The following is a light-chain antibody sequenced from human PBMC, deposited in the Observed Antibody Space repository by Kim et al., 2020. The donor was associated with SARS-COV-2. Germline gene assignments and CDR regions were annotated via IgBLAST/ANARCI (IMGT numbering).Light chain of an antibody. Sequence: DIQMTQSPSTLSASVGDRVTITCRASQSISSWLAWYQQKPGKAPKLLIYKASSLESGIPSRFSGSGSGTEFTLTISSLQPDDFATYYCQKYNSYSPALTFGGGTKVDIK. CDR3: QKYNSYSPALT. CDR1: QSISSW. CDR2: KAS. J-gene: IGKJ4*01. V-gene: IGKV1-5*03.